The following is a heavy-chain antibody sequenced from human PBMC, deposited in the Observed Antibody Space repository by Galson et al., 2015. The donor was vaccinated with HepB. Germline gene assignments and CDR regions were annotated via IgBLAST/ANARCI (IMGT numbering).Heavy chain of an antibody. J-gene: IGHJ4*02. CDR3: ASMGEWFLGALQWLLGGGLDY. V-gene: IGHV3-23*01. CDR1: GFTFSSYA. D-gene: IGHD3-22*01. Sequence: SLRLSCAASGFTFSSYAMSWVRQAPGKGLEWVSAISGSGGSTYYADSVKGRFTISRDNSKNTLYLQMNSLRAEDTAVYYCASMGEWFLGALQWLLGGGLDYWGQGTLVTVSS. CDR2: ISGSGGST.